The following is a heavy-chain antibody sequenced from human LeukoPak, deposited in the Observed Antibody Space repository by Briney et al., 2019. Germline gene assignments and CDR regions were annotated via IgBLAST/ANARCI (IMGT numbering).Heavy chain of an antibody. J-gene: IGHJ6*02. CDR2: IYYSGST. CDR1: GGSISSSSYY. CDR3: ARRGYSFQDYYYGMDV. D-gene: IGHD5-18*01. V-gene: IGHV4-39*07. Sequence: PSETLSLTCTVSGGSISSSSYYWGWIRQPPGKGLEWIGSIYYSGSTYYNPSLKSRVTISVDTSKNQFSLKLSSVTAADTAVYYCARRGYSFQDYYYGMDVWGQGTTVTVSS.